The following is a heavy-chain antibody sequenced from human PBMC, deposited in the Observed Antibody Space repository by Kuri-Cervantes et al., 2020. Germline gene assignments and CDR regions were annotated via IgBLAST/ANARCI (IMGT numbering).Heavy chain of an antibody. Sequence: GSLRLSCTVSGGSISSYYWSWIRQPPGKGLEWIGYIYYSGSTNYNPSLKSRVTISVDTSKNQFSLKLSSVTAADTAVYYCARYYDHYYYMDVWGKGTTVTVSS. CDR2: IYYSGST. D-gene: IGHD5-12*01. CDR1: GGSISSYY. CDR3: ARYYDHYYYMDV. V-gene: IGHV4-59*01. J-gene: IGHJ6*03.